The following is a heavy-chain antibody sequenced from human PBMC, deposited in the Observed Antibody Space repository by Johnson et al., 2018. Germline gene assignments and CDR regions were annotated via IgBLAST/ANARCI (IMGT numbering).Heavy chain of an antibody. CDR2: IRSKANNYAI. Sequence: EVQLVETGGGLVQXGGSLKLSCAASGFTFSGSAMHWVRQASGKGLEWVGRIRSKANNYAIAYGASVKGRVTISRDDSKNTAYLQMNSLKTEDTAVYYCARSDYDYVWGSYRPAPAEYFQHWGQGTLVTVSS. CDR1: GFTFSGSA. J-gene: IGHJ1*01. CDR3: ARSDYDYVWGSYRPAPAEYFQH. V-gene: IGHV3-73*02. D-gene: IGHD3-16*02.